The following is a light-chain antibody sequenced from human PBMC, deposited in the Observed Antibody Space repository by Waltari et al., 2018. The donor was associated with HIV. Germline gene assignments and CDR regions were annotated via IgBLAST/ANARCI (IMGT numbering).Light chain of an antibody. CDR3: SSYTASGSVI. CDR1: TINYNS. V-gene: IGLV2-14*03. J-gene: IGLJ2*01. Sequence: QSALTQPASVSGSPGQSVTISCTGPTINYNSVSWYQQHPAQAPKLLIFEGTYRPSGVSNRFSGSKSVNTASLTISVLQGEDEAHYYCSSYTASGSVIFGGGTNLTVL. CDR2: EGT.